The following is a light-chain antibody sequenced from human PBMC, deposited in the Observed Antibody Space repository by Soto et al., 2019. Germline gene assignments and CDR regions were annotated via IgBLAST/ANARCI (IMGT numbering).Light chain of an antibody. CDR3: SSYTSSTTRGIYV. CDR1: SSDVGDYNF. Sequence: QSALTQPASVSGSPGQSIIISCTGTSSDVGDYNFVSWYQQHPGKAPKLMIYEVSNRPSGVSNRFSGSKSGNTASLTISGLQADDEADYYCSSYTSSTTRGIYVFGTGTKLTVL. V-gene: IGLV2-14*01. J-gene: IGLJ1*01. CDR2: EVS.